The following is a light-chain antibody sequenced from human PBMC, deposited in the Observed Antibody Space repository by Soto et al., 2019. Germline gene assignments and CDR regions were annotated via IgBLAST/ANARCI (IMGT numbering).Light chain of an antibody. V-gene: IGKV3-15*01. Sequence: ELVMTQSPATLSVSPGERATLSCRASQSFGSNVAWYQQKPGQAPRLLIYGTSTRVTGIPARFSGSGSGTEFTLTISSLQSEDSAVYYCQQYYNWPLTFSGGTKVEIK. J-gene: IGKJ4*01. CDR1: QSFGSN. CDR3: QQYYNWPLT. CDR2: GTS.